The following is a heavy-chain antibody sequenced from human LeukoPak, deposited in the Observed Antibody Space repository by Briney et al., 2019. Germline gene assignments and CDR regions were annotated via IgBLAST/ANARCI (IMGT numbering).Heavy chain of an antibody. Sequence: GGSLRLSCAASGFAFSSYAMSWVRQAPGKGLEWVSAISGSGGSTYYADSVKGRFTISRDNSKNTLYLQMNSLRAEDTAVYYCAKPTGSCSGGSCYQNWGQGTLVTVSS. CDR3: AKPTGSCSGGSCYQN. CDR1: GFAFSSYA. D-gene: IGHD2-15*01. J-gene: IGHJ4*02. CDR2: ISGSGGST. V-gene: IGHV3-23*01.